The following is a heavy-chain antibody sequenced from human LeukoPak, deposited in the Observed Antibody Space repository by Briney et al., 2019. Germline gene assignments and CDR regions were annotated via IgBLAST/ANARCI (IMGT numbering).Heavy chain of an antibody. CDR2: ISSSGSTI. CDR1: GFTFSSYE. J-gene: IGHJ4*02. D-gene: IGHD6-13*01. CDR3: ARDRREQQLER. Sequence: GGSLRLSCAASGFTFSSYEMNWVRQAPGKGLEWVSYISSSGSTIYYADSVKGRFTISRDNAKNSLYLQMNSLRAEDTAVYYCARDRREQQLERWGQGTLVTVSS. V-gene: IGHV3-48*03.